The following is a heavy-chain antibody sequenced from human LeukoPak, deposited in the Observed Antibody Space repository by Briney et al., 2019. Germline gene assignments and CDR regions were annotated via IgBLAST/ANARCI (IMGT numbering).Heavy chain of an antibody. J-gene: IGHJ4*02. D-gene: IGHD5-18*01. CDR3: AKDGTAMALDY. CDR2: ISYDGSNE. CDR1: GFTFSSYG. V-gene: IGHV3-30*18. Sequence: GGSLRLSCAASGFTFSSYGMHWVRQAPGKGLEWVAVISYDGSNEYYADSVKGRFTIYRDNSKNTLYLQMNSLRAEDTAVYYCAKDGTAMALDYWGQGTLVTVSS.